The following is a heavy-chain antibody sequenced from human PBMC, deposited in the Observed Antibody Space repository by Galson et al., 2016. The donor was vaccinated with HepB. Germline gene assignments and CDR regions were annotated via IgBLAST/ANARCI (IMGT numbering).Heavy chain of an antibody. CDR3: ARISKSVAGPDDAFDI. J-gene: IGHJ3*02. CDR2: IDWDDDK. D-gene: IGHD6-19*01. CDR1: GFSLSTSGMS. Sequence: PALVKPTQTLTLTCTFSGFSLSTSGMSVSWIRQSPGKALEWLALIDWDDDKYYSTSLRTRLTISKDTSKNQVVLIMTNMEPVKTATYYCARISKSVAGPDDAFDIWGQGTMVTVSS. V-gene: IGHV2-70*01.